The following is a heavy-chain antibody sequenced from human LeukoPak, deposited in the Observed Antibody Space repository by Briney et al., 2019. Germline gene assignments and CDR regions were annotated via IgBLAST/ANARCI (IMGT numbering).Heavy chain of an antibody. CDR1: GFTFSGSA. D-gene: IGHD5-24*01. CDR2: IRSKANSYAT. J-gene: IGHJ4*02. V-gene: IGHV3-73*01. Sequence: QSGGSLRLSCAASGFTFSGSAMHWVRQASGKGLEWVGRIRSKANSYATAYAASVKGRFTISRDDSKNTAYLQMNSLKTEDTAVYYCTTRFVEMATISDYWGQGTLVTVSS. CDR3: TTRFVEMATISDY.